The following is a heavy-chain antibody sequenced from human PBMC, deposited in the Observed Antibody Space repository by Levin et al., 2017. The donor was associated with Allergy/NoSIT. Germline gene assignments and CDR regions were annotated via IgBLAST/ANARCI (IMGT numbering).Heavy chain of an antibody. J-gene: IGHJ6*03. CDR1: GFTFNNFA. Sequence: GESLKISCAGSGFTFNNFAMNWVRQTPGKGLEWVSSIRGNGGTTYYADSVKGRFTISRDNSKNTLYLQMNSLRTDDTAIYYCAKTPAPRIQVLLPYYYCYMDVWGKGTTVTVSS. CDR3: AKTPAPRIQVLLPYYYCYMDV. D-gene: IGHD2/OR15-2a*01. CDR2: IRGNGGTT. V-gene: IGHV3-23*01.